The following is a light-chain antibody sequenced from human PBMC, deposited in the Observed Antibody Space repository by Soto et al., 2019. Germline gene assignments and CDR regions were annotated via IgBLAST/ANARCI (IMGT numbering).Light chain of an antibody. Sequence: QSVLTQPPSVSGAPGQRVTIXXTGSXXKIAAGYGIHWYQQLPGTAPKLLIYGDNNRPSGVPDRFSASKSDTSASLVITGLQAEDEADYYCQSYDSSLSALFGGGTKLTVL. CDR2: GDN. V-gene: IGLV1-40*01. J-gene: IGLJ3*02. CDR1: XXKIAAGYG. CDR3: QSYDSSLSAL.